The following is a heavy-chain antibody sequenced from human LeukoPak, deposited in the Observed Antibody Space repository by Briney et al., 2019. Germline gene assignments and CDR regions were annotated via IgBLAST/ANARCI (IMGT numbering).Heavy chain of an antibody. D-gene: IGHD3-22*01. CDR3: ARGHTMIVVDPFDY. CDR1: GYTFTGYY. V-gene: IGHV1-2*02. Sequence: ASVKVSCKASGYTFTGYYMHWVRQAPGQGLEWMGWINPNSGGTNYAQKFQGRVTMTRNTSISTAYMELSSLRSEDTAVYYCARGHTMIVVDPFDYWGQGTLVTVSS. J-gene: IGHJ4*02. CDR2: INPNSGGT.